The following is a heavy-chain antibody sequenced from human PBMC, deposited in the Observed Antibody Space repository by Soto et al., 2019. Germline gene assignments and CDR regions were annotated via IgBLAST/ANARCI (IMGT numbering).Heavy chain of an antibody. CDR1: GFTFRSYV. V-gene: IGHV3-33*05. CDR3: ARWGTTGGLDV. D-gene: IGHD3-16*01. CDR2: TSYDGSNN. J-gene: IGHJ4*02. Sequence: QVHLVESGGGVVQPGTSLRLSCVGSGFTFRSYVIHWVRQAPGKGLEWVALTSYDGSNNFYGDSVKGRFTISRHNSRNTVVLQMDSLTFEDTALYYCARWGTTGGLDVWGQGTLVSVSS.